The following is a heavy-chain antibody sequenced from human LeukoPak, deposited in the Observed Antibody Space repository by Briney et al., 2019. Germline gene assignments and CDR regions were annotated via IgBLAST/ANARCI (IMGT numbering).Heavy chain of an antibody. V-gene: IGHV4-31*03. CDR1: GGSISSGGYY. CDR2: IYNSGST. D-gene: IGHD6-13*01. Sequence: SETLSLTCTVSGGSISSGGYYWSWIRQHPGKGLEWMGYIYNSGSTYHNPSLKSRVTISVDTSKNQFSLKLSSVTAADTAMYYCARVSEQQLGLFEYWGQGTLVTVSS. CDR3: ARVSEQQLGLFEY. J-gene: IGHJ4*02.